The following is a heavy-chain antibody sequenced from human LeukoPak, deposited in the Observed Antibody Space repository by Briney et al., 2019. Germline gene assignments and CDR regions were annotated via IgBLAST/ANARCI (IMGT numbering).Heavy chain of an antibody. CDR2: ISSSGGTI. J-gene: IGHJ4*02. CDR3: ARVKIRDFDY. CDR1: GFTFSSYE. Sequence: GGSLRLSCAASGFTFSSYEMTWVRQAPGKGLEWVSYISSSGGTIYYADSVKGRFSISRDNAKNSLYLQMNSLRAEDTALYFCARVKIRDFDYWGQGTLVTVSS. V-gene: IGHV3-48*03. D-gene: IGHD4-17*01.